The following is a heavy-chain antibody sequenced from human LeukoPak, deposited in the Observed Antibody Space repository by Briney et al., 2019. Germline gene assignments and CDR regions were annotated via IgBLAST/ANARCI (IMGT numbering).Heavy chain of an antibody. J-gene: IGHJ4*02. V-gene: IGHV4-34*01. D-gene: IGHD3-10*01. CDR1: GGSFSGYY. CDR2: INHSGST. Sequence: PSETLSLTCAVYGGSFSGYYWSWIRQPPGKGLEWIGEINHSGSTNYNPSLKSRVTISVDTSKSQFSLKLSSVTAADTAVYYCARHVRYYGSGSYPHLDYWGQGTLVTVSS. CDR3: ARHVRYYGSGSYPHLDY.